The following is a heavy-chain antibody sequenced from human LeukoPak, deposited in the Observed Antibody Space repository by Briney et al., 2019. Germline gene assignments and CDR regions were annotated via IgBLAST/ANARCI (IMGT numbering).Heavy chain of an antibody. Sequence: PGGSLRLSCAASGFTFSSYAMHWVRQAPGKGLEWVAVISYDGSNKYYADSVKGRFTISRDNSKNTLYLQMNSLRAEDTAVYYCASGGSYLGGFIDYWGQGTLVTVSS. CDR1: GFTFSSYA. D-gene: IGHD1-26*01. J-gene: IGHJ4*02. CDR2: ISYDGSNK. V-gene: IGHV3-30*04. CDR3: ASGGSYLGGFIDY.